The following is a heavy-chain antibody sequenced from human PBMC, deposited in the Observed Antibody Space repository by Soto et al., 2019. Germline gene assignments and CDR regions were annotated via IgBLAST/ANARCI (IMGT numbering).Heavy chain of an antibody. CDR2: MNPNSGNT. CDR3: ARRRFGVGNYYYYYMDV. V-gene: IGHV1-8*01. Sequence: ASVKVSCKASGYTFTSYDINWVRQATGQGLEWMGWMNPNSGNTGYAQKFQGRVTMTRNTSISTAYMELSSLRSEDTAVYYCARRRFGVGNYYYYYMDVWGKATTVTVSS. D-gene: IGHD3-3*01. J-gene: IGHJ6*03. CDR1: GYTFTSYD.